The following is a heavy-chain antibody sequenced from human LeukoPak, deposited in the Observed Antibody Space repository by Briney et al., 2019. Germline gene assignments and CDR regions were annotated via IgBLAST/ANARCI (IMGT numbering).Heavy chain of an antibody. CDR2: ISSGSRII. J-gene: IGHJ5*02. V-gene: IGHV3-48*01. CDR3: ARDEGKWFDP. CDR1: GFTFSSYS. Sequence: PGGSLRLSCAVSGFTFSSYSMNWVRQAPGKGLEWVSYISSGSRIISYADSVKGRFTISRDNAKNSLYLQMNSLRGEDTAVYHCARDEGKWFDPWGQGTLVTVSS.